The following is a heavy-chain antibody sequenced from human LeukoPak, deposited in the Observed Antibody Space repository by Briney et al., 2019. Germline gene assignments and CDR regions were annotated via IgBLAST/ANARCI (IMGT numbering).Heavy chain of an antibody. CDR2: IVVGGGNT. CDR3: ASRGSIIGPFDP. J-gene: IGHJ5*02. Sequence: SVKVSCKASGFTFTSSAMQWVRQARGQRLEWIGWIVVGGGNTNYAQKFQERVTITRDMSTSTAYMELSSLRSEDTAVYYCASRGSIIGPFDPWGQGTLVTVSS. CDR1: GFTFTSSA. D-gene: IGHD3-16*01. V-gene: IGHV1-58*02.